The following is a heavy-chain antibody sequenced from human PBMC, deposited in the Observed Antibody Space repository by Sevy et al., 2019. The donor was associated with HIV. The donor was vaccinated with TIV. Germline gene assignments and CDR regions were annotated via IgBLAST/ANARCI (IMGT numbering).Heavy chain of an antibody. CDR3: ARGTGDSSGYYYFDY. CDR1: GGSFSGYY. D-gene: IGHD3-22*01. J-gene: IGHJ4*02. V-gene: IGHV4-34*01. Sequence: SETVSLTCAVYGGSFSGYYWSWIRQPPGKGLEWIGEINHSGSTNYNPSLKSRVTISVDTSKNQFSLKLSSVTAADTAVYYCARGTGDSSGYYYFDYWGQGTLVTVSS. CDR2: INHSGST.